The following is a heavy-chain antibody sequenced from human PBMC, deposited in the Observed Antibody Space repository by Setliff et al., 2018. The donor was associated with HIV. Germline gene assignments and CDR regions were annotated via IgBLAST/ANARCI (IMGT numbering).Heavy chain of an antibody. CDR2: TSHSGSV. D-gene: IGHD1-1*01. V-gene: IGHV4-4*02. J-gene: IGHJ4*02. CDR1: GGSISSPNW. CDR3: ARERLSRLGFDY. Sequence: SETLSLTCAVSGGSISSPNWWNWVRQPPGKGLEWIGETSHSGSVNYNPSLKSRAAISRDRSMNQFSLMLGYMTAADTAVSYCARERLSRLGFDYWGQGTLVTV.